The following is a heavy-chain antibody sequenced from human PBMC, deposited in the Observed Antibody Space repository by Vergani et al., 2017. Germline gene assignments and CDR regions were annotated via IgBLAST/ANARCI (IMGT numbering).Heavy chain of an antibody. J-gene: IGHJ6*03. CDR1: GGSISSGGYY. CDR2: IYYSGNT. CDR3: ARAPRDIVVVPVAITYEEYYYYYMDV. Sequence: QVQLQESGPGLVKPSQTLSLTCTVSGGSISSGGYYWSWIRQHPGKGLEWIAYIYYSGNTYYNPSLKSRVTISVDTSKNQFSLKLSSVTAADTAVYYCARAPRDIVVVPVAITYEEYYYYYMDVWGKXP. D-gene: IGHD2-2*02. V-gene: IGHV4-31*03.